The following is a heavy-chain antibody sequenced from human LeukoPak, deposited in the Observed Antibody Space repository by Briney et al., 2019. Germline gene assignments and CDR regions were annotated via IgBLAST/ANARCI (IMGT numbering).Heavy chain of an antibody. V-gene: IGHV3-30*02. CDR1: GFTFSSYG. J-gene: IGHJ4*02. CDR2: IRYDGSNK. Sequence: GGSLRLSCAASGFTFSSYGVHWVRQAPGKGLEWVAFIRYDGSNKYYADSVKGRFTISRDNSKNTLYLQMNSLRAEDTAVYYCAKDLSDYDILTGYYLDWGQGTLVTVSS. D-gene: IGHD3-9*01. CDR3: AKDLSDYDILTGYYLD.